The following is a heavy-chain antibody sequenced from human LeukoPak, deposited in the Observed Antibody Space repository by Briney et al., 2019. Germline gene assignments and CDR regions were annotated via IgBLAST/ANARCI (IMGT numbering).Heavy chain of an antibody. CDR1: GFTFSSSA. D-gene: IGHD3-10*01. J-gene: IGHJ4*02. V-gene: IGHV3-23*01. Sequence: GGSLRLSCAASGFTFSSSAMGWVRQAPGKGLEGVTSISGDGGTAYYIDSVKGRFTVSRDNSKNTLYLQMNNLGAEDTAIYYCAKAGPYYLPYWGQGTLVTVAS. CDR2: ISGDGGTA. CDR3: AKAGPYYLPY.